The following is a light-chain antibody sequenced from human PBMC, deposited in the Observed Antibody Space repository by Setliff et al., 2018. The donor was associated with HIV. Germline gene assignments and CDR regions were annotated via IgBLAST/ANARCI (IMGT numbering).Light chain of an antibody. CDR2: EDN. J-gene: IGLJ1*01. Sequence: NFMLTQPHSVSESPGKTVTISCTRSSGSIASNYVQWYQQRPGSSPTTAIYEDNQRPSGVPDRFSGSIDSSSNSASLTISGLKTEDEADYYCQSYDSSILSYVFGTGTKVTVL. CDR1: SGSIASNY. CDR3: QSYDSSILSYV. V-gene: IGLV6-57*01.